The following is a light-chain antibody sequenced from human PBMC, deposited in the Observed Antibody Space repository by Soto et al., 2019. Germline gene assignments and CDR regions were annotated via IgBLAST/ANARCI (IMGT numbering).Light chain of an antibody. CDR2: DAS. Sequence: DIQMTQSPSTLSASVGDRVTITCRASQSISNWLAWYQQKPGKVPKLLIYDASNLEGGVPSRFSGSGSGTEFTLTISSLLPDDVATYYCQQYNRYSGTFGQGAKV. V-gene: IGKV1-5*01. CDR1: QSISNW. J-gene: IGKJ1*01. CDR3: QQYNRYSGT.